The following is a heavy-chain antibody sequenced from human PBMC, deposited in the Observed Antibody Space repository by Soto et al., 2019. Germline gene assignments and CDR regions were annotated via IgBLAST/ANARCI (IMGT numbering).Heavy chain of an antibody. V-gene: IGHV3-23*01. J-gene: IGHJ6*02. Sequence: GGSLRLSCAASGFTLNSYAMSWARQAPGKGLEWVSAIRGSGGSTYYADSVKGRFTISRDNSKNTLYLQMNSLRAEDTAVYYCAKDLWFGEYTMDVWGQGTTVTAP. CDR3: AKDLWFGEYTMDV. CDR2: IRGSGGST. CDR1: GFTLNSYA. D-gene: IGHD3-10*01.